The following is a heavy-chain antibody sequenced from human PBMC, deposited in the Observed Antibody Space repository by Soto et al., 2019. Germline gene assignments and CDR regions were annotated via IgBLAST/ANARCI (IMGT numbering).Heavy chain of an antibody. CDR2: ISSSSSTI. D-gene: IGHD3-3*01. Sequence: PVGSLRLSCAASGFTFSSYSMNWVRQAPGKGLEWVSYISSSSSTIYYADSVKGRFTISRDNAKNSLYLQMNSLRAEDTAVYYCARDGTAYYDWWSGYHAYWYFELWGRGNLVTVYS. V-gene: IGHV3-48*01. J-gene: IGHJ2*01. CDR1: GFTFSSYS. CDR3: ARDGTAYYDWWSGYHAYWYFEL.